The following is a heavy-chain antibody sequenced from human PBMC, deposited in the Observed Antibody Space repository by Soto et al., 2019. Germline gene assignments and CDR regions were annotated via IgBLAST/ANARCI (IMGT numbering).Heavy chain of an antibody. Sequence: QVQLVESGGGVVQPGRSLRLSCAASGFTFSSYAMHWVRQAPGKGLEWVAVISYDGSNKFYADSVKGRFTISRDNSKNTLYLQMNSLRAEDTAVYYCARDQGGHSGYETPSSYYYYGMDVWGQGTTVTVSS. V-gene: IGHV3-30-3*01. CDR1: GFTFSSYA. CDR2: ISYDGSNK. D-gene: IGHD5-12*01. J-gene: IGHJ6*02. CDR3: ARDQGGHSGYETPSSYYYYGMDV.